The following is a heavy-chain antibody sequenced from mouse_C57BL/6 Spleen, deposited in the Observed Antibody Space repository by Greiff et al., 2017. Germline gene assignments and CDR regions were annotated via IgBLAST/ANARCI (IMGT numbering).Heavy chain of an antibody. V-gene: IGHV1-59*01. CDR2: IDPSDSYT. D-gene: IGHD4-1*01. J-gene: IGHJ1*03. Sequence: QVQLQQPGAELVRPGTSVKLSCKASGYTFTSYWMHWVKQRPGQGLEWIGVIDPSDSYTNYNQKFKGKATLTVDTSSSTAYMQLSSLTSEDSAVYYWAREELTGRYFDVWGTGTTVTVSS. CDR1: GYTFTSYW. CDR3: AREELTGRYFDV.